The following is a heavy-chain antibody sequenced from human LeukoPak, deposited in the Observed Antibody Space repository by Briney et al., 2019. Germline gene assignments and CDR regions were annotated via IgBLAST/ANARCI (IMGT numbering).Heavy chain of an antibody. CDR2: IYYSGST. J-gene: IGHJ3*02. Sequence: SQTLSLTCTVSGGSISSGSYYWSWIRQPAGKGLEWIGYIYYSGSTNYNPSLKSRVTISVDTSKNQFSLKLSSVTAADMAVYYCARELRIAAVPDAFDIWGQGTMVTVSS. D-gene: IGHD6-13*01. CDR1: GGSISSGSYY. CDR3: ARELRIAAVPDAFDI. V-gene: IGHV4-61*10.